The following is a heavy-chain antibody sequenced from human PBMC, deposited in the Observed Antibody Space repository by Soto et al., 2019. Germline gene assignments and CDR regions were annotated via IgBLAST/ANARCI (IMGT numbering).Heavy chain of an antibody. CDR1: GESFSGYY. Sequence: SETLSLTCAVYGESFSGYYWSWIRQPPGKGLEWIGEINHSGRTNYNPSLKSRVTISAALKLSSVTAADTAVYYCARVSSRYCSGGRCYSHIQLLDYWGQGMQVNVSS. V-gene: IGHV4-34*01. CDR2: INHSGRT. D-gene: IGHD2-15*01. CDR3: ARVSSRYCSGGRCYSHIQLLDY. J-gene: IGHJ4*02.